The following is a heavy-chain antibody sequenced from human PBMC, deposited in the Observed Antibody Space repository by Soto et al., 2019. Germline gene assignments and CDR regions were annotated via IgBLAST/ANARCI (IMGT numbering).Heavy chain of an antibody. Sequence: GGSLRLSCAASGFTFSSYAMSWVRQAPGKGLEWVSAIGRGGGATFYADSVKGRFTISRDDSKNTLYLQVNGLRAEDTAIYYCARDQGIDYWGQGTLVTVSS. CDR1: GFTFSSYA. D-gene: IGHD3-10*01. CDR3: ARDQGIDY. CDR2: IGRGGGAT. J-gene: IGHJ4*02. V-gene: IGHV3-23*01.